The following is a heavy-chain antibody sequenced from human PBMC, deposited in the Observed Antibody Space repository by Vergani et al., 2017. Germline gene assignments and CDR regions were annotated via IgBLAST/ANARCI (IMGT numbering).Heavy chain of an antibody. CDR1: GYSISSGYY. J-gene: IGHJ3*02. CDR2: IYHSGST. D-gene: IGHD3-3*01. V-gene: IGHV4-38-2*01. CDR3: ARLREFWSGYYTGSDAFDI. Sequence: QVQLQESGPGLVKPSETLSLTCAVSGYSISSGYYWGWIRQPPGKGLEWIGSIYHSGSTYYNPSLKSRVTISVDPSKNQFSLKLSAVTAADTAVYYCARLREFWSGYYTGSDAFDIWGQGTMVTVSS.